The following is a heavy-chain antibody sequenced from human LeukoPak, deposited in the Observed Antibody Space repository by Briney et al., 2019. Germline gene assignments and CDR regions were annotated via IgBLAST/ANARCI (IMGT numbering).Heavy chain of an antibody. CDR3: ARQQLVFDY. CDR1: GFTFSNAW. V-gene: IGHV3-15*01. D-gene: IGHD6-13*01. Sequence: GGSLRLSCAASGFTFSNAWMSWVRQAPGKGLEWVGHIKSKTDGGTTDYTAPVKGRFTISRDDSKNTLYLQINSLKTEDTAVYYCARQQLVFDYWGQGTLVTVSS. J-gene: IGHJ4*02. CDR2: IKSKTDGGTT.